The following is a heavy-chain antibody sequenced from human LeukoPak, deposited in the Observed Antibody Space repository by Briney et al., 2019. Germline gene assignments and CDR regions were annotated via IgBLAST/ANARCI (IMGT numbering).Heavy chain of an antibody. Sequence: GESLKISCKGSGYSFTSYWIGWVRQMPGKGLEWMGIIYPGDSDTRYSPSFQGQVTISADKSISTAYLQWNSLKASDTAMYYCARTSLRGYSGYDALGYFDLWGRGTLVTVSS. CDR1: GYSFTSYW. D-gene: IGHD5-12*01. CDR3: ARTSLRGYSGYDALGYFDL. J-gene: IGHJ2*01. V-gene: IGHV5-51*01. CDR2: IYPGDSDT.